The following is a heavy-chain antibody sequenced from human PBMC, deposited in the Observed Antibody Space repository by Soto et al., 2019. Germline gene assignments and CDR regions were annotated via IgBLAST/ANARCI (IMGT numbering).Heavy chain of an antibody. CDR1: GFTFSDHY. Sequence: GSLRLSCAASGFTFSDHYMDWVRQAPGKGLEWVGRTRNKANSYTTEYAASVKGRFTISRDDSKNSLYLQMNSLKTEDTAVYYCASHRITGTTRGDYGMDVWGQGTTVTVSS. CDR2: TRNKANSYTT. CDR3: ASHRITGTTRGDYGMDV. J-gene: IGHJ6*02. V-gene: IGHV3-72*01. D-gene: IGHD1-7*01.